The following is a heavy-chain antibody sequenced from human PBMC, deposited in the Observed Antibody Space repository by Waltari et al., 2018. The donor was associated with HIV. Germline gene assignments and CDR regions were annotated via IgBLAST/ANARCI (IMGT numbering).Heavy chain of an antibody. Sequence: QVQLQQWGAGLLKPSETLSLTCAVYGGSFSGYYWSWLRQPPGKGLEWIGEINHSGSTNYNPSLKSRVTISVDTSKNQFSLKLSSVTAADTAVYYCARRRTGDQLNWYFDLWGRGTLVTVSS. D-gene: IGHD7-27*01. CDR2: INHSGST. CDR1: GGSFSGYY. CDR3: ARRRTGDQLNWYFDL. V-gene: IGHV4-34*01. J-gene: IGHJ2*01.